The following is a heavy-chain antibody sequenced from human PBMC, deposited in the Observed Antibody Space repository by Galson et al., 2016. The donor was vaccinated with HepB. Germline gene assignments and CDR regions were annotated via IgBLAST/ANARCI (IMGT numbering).Heavy chain of an antibody. CDR1: GFTFSAYT. V-gene: IGHV3-64*01. CDR3: GREPNFGDLDY. Sequence: SLRLSCAASGFTFSAYTMHWVRQPPGKGLEYVAAISSNGDRTYYVNSVKGRVTISRDNSKNPLYLQMGSLRAEDTAVYYCGREPNFGDLDYWGQGTLVTVSS. J-gene: IGHJ4*02. D-gene: IGHD3-3*01. CDR2: ISSNGDRT.